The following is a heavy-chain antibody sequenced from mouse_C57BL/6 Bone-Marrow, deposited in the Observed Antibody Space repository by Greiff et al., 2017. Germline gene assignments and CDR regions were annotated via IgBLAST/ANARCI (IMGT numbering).Heavy chain of an antibody. V-gene: IGHV1-9*01. CDR3: ARVGTTTRYWCVEV. Sequence: QVQLQQSGAELMKPGASVKLSCKATGYTFTGYWIEWVKQRPGHGLEWIGEILPGSGSTNYNEKFQGKATFTADTSSNTAYMPNSSLTTEDSAIYYGARVGTTTRYWCVEVWGTGTTVTVSS. D-gene: IGHD2-14*01. J-gene: IGHJ1*03. CDR1: GYTFTGYW. CDR2: ILPGSGST.